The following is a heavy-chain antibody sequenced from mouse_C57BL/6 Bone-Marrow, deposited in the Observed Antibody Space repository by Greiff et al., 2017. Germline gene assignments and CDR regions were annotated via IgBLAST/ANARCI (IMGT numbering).Heavy chain of an antibody. CDR3: ATYYGREALFAY. CDR2: IYPSDSET. D-gene: IGHD1-1*01. Sequence: QVQLQQPGAELVRPGSSVKLSCKASGYTFTSYWMDWVKQRPGQGLEWIGNIYPSDSETHYNQKFKDKATLTVDKSSSTAYMQLSSLTSEDSAVYYCATYYGREALFAYWGQGTLVTVSA. V-gene: IGHV1-61*01. CDR1: GYTFTSYW. J-gene: IGHJ3*01.